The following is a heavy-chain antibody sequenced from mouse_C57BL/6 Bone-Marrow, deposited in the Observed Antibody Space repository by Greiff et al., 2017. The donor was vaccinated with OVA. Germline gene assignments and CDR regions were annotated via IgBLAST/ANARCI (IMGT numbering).Heavy chain of an antibody. J-gene: IGHJ2*01. Sequence: EVKLVESGGGLVQPGGSLSLSCAASGFTFTDYYMSWVRQPPGKALEWLGFIRNKANGYTTEYSASVKGRFTISRDNSQSILYLQMNALRAEDSATYYCARSSYYFDYWGQGTTLTVSS. CDR2: IRNKANGYTT. CDR3: ARSSYYFDY. D-gene: IGHD6-5*01. V-gene: IGHV7-3*01. CDR1: GFTFTDYY.